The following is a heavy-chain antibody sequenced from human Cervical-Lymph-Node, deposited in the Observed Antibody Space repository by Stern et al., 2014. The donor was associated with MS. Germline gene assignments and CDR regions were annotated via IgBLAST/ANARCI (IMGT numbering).Heavy chain of an antibody. D-gene: IGHD6-19*01. CDR2: ISWDSRKR. CDR3: VKDTVSSGWAIDS. J-gene: IGHJ4*02. CDR1: GFNFGDYA. Sequence: EVQVVESGGGLIQPGRSQRLSCIASGFNFGDYAIHLVRPRPGKGLEWVSTISWDSRKRGYADPVKGRFSISRYNAENSLYLQMNSLRPEDTAFYYCVKDTVSSGWAIDSWGQGTLVTVSS. V-gene: IGHV3-9*01.